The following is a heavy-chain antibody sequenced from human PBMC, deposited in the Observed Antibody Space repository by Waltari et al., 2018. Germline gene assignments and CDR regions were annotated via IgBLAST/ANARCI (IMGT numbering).Heavy chain of an antibody. CDR2: IYQRGST. CDR3: ARGGRYFDWLLDY. CDR1: GYSISSGYY. V-gene: IGHV4-38-2*01. J-gene: IGHJ4*02. D-gene: IGHD3-9*01. Sequence: QVQLQESGPGLVKPSETLSLTCAVSGYSISSGYYWGWIRQPPGKGLEWIGSIYQRGSTYNKPSLKSRGTISVDTSKNQFSLKLSSVTAADTAVYYCARGGRYFDWLLDYWGQGTLVTVSS.